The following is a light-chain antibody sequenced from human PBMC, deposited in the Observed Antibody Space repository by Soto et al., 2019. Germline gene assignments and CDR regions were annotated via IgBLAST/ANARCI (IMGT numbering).Light chain of an antibody. CDR3: QQYGSSPLT. Sequence: EIVLTQSPGTLSLSPGERATLSCRASQRVSSTFLAWYQQKSGQALRLLIYGASSRATGIPDRFSGSGSGTDFTLTISRLEPEDFAVYYCQQYGSSPLTFGGGTKVEIK. V-gene: IGKV3-20*01. CDR1: QRVSSTF. CDR2: GAS. J-gene: IGKJ4*01.